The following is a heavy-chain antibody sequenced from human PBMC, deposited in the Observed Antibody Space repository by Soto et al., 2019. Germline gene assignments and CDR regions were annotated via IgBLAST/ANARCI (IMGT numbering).Heavy chain of an antibody. CDR1: GVTFNSYA. CDR3: ARELERVFDY. D-gene: IGHD1-1*01. Sequence: QVQLVESGGGVVQPGRCLRISCAASGVTFNSYAMHWVRQAPGKGLEWVAVIAYDGRNKYYADSVKGRFTISRDNSKNTLYLQMNSLRIEDTAVYYCARELERVFDYWGQGTLVTVSS. J-gene: IGHJ4*02. CDR2: IAYDGRNK. V-gene: IGHV3-30*04.